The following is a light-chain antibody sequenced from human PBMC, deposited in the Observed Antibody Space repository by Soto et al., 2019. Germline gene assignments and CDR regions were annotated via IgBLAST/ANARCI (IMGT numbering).Light chain of an antibody. J-gene: IGLJ2*01. CDR3: SSYTRNTPFGV. CDR2: GVT. Sequence: QSALTQPASVSGSPGQSITIPCIGTSSDVGSYNLVSWYQQYPGKAPKLMIYGVTKRASGISNRFSGSKSGNTASLTISGLQAEGEADYYCSSYTRNTPFGVFGRGTKVTVL. V-gene: IGLV2-23*02. CDR1: SSDVGSYNL.